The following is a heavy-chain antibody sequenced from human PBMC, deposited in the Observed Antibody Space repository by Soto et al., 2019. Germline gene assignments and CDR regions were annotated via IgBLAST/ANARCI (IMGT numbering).Heavy chain of an antibody. J-gene: IGHJ4*02. Sequence: EVHLEESGGGLVQPGGSLRLTCAASGFTFSSYWMNWVRQAPGKGLEWVANINQDGSDYNHVASVKGRFTISRDNAKNALFLQMNALRVEDTAVYYCARTGDGHHDFLDYWGQGILVSVSS. D-gene: IGHD1-1*01. CDR1: GFTFSSYW. CDR3: ARTGDGHHDFLDY. V-gene: IGHV3-7*01. CDR2: INQDGSDY.